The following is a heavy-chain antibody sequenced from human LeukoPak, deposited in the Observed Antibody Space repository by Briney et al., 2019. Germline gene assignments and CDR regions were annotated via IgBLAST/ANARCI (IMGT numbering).Heavy chain of an antibody. V-gene: IGHV4-39*01. Sequence: NPSETLSLTCTVSGVSICSSNSYWGWLRQPPGRGLEWIGSIYYSGNTYYNASLKSQVSISIDTSKTQFSLRLTSVTATDTAVYYCARQTGSGLFILPGGQGTLVTVSS. CDR3: ARQTGSGLFILP. CDR2: IYYSGNT. D-gene: IGHD3/OR15-3a*01. CDR1: GVSICSSNSY. J-gene: IGHJ4*02.